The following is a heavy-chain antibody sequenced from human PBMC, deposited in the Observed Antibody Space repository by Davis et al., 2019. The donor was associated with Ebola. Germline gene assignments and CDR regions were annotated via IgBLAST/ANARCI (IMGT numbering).Heavy chain of an antibody. J-gene: IGHJ5*02. D-gene: IGHD4-11*01. CDR1: GGTFSSYA. CDR3: ARDVMTTVTTGWFDP. Sequence: AASVKVSCKASGGTFSSYAISWVRQAPGQGLEWMGGIIPIFGTANYAQKFQGRVTITADKSTSTAYMELRSLRFDDTAVYYCARDVMTTVTTGWFDPWGQGTLVTVSS. V-gene: IGHV1-69*06. CDR2: IIPIFGTA.